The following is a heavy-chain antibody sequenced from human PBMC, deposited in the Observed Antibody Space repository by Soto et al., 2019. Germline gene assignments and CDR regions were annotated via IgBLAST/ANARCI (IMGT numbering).Heavy chain of an antibody. D-gene: IGHD6-19*01. CDR3: ARDIAVAGTDAFDI. V-gene: IGHV1-18*04. Sequence: ASVKVSCKASGYTFTGYYMHWVRQAPGQGLEWMGWISAYNGNTNYAQKLQGRVTMTTDTSTSTAYMELRSLRSDDTAVYYCARDIAVAGTDAFDIWGQGTMVTVSS. J-gene: IGHJ3*02. CDR1: GYTFTGYY. CDR2: ISAYNGNT.